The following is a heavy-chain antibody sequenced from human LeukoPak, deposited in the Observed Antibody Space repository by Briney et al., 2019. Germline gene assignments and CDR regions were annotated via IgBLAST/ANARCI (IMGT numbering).Heavy chain of an antibody. J-gene: IGHJ4*02. CDR1: GFTFSSYA. CDR3: ARGSRSVRYFDWLTLDY. Sequence: GRSLRLSCAASGFTFSSYAMHWVRQAPGKGLEWVAVISYDGSNKYYADSVKGRFTISRDNSKNTLYLQMNSLRAEDTAVYYCARGSRSVRYFDWLTLDYWGQGTLVTASS. D-gene: IGHD3-9*01. CDR2: ISYDGSNK. V-gene: IGHV3-30*04.